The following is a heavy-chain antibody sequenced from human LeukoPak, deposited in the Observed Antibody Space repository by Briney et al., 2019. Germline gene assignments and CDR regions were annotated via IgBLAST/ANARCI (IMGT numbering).Heavy chain of an antibody. CDR2: IKQDGSEK. D-gene: IGHD2/OR15-2a*01. V-gene: IGHV3-7*01. Sequence: GGSLRLSCAASGFTFSSYWMSWVRQAPGKGLEWVANIKQDGSEKYYVDSVKGRFTISRDNSKNTLYLQMNSLRAEDTAVYYCAKDRSRLYYYYGMDVWGQGTTVTVSS. CDR3: AKDRSRLYYYYGMDV. CDR1: GFTFSSYW. J-gene: IGHJ6*02.